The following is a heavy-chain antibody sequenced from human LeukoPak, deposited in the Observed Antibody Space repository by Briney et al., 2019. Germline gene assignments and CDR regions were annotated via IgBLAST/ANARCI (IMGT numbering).Heavy chain of an antibody. CDR2: INPNSGGT. V-gene: IGHV1-2*02. Sequence: GASVKVSCKASGYTFTGYYMHWVRQAPGQGLEWMGWINPNSGGTNYAQKFQGRVTMTRDTSISTAYMELSRLRSDDTAVYYCARALPYSSSWYSYNYYYYMDVWGKGTTVTISS. D-gene: IGHD6-13*01. J-gene: IGHJ6*03. CDR3: ARALPYSSSWYSYNYYYYMDV. CDR1: GYTFTGYY.